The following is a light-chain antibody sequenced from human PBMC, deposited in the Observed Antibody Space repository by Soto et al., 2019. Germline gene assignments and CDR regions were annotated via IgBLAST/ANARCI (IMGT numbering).Light chain of an antibody. V-gene: IGLV2-14*01. CDR2: EVS. CDR1: SSDVGGYDF. Sequence: QSALTQPASVSGSPGQSITISCTGTSSDVGGYDFVSWYQQHPGKAPKLMIYEVSNRPSGVSNRFSGSKSGNTASLTISGLQADDEADYYCSSYTSINTLVFGIGTKVTVL. J-gene: IGLJ1*01. CDR3: SSYTSINTLV.